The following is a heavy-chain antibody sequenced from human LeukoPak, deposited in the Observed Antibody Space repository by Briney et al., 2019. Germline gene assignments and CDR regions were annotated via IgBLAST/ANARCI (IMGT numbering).Heavy chain of an antibody. V-gene: IGHV3-33*01. Sequence: HAGGSPRLSCAASGFTFSSYGMHWVRQAPGKGLEWVAVIWYDGSNKYYADSVKGRFTISRDNSKNTLYLQMNSLRAEDTAVYYCARGHHYYDNSGYSAGAFDIWGQGTMVTVSS. CDR3: ARGHHYYDNSGYSAGAFDI. D-gene: IGHD3-22*01. CDR1: GFTFSSYG. CDR2: IWYDGSNK. J-gene: IGHJ3*02.